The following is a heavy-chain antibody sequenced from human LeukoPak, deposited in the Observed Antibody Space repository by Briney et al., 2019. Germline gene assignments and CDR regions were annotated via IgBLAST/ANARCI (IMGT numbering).Heavy chain of an antibody. CDR1: GFTVSSNY. Sequence: PGGSLRLSCAVSGFTVSSNYMSWVRQAPGKGLERVSLIYSGGGTYYADSVRGRFTISRDDSKNTLYLQMNSLRAEDTAVYYCARADWDTAMIDYWGQGTLVTVSS. CDR2: IYSGGGT. D-gene: IGHD5-18*01. CDR3: ARADWDTAMIDY. J-gene: IGHJ4*02. V-gene: IGHV3-53*01.